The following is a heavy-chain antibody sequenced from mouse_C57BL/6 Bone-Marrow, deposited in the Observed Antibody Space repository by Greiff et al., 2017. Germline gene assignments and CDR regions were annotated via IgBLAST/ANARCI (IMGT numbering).Heavy chain of an antibody. CDR3: ARDGYYCYYAMDY. CDR1: GFTFSSYA. V-gene: IGHV5-4*01. J-gene: IGHJ4*01. Sequence: EVMLVESGGGLVKPGGSLKLSCAASGFTFSSYAMSWVRQTPEKRLEWVATISDGGSYTYYPDNVKGRFTISRDNAKNNLYLQMSHLKSEDTAMYYCARDGYYCYYAMDYWGQGTSVTVSS. CDR2: ISDGGSYT. D-gene: IGHD2-3*01.